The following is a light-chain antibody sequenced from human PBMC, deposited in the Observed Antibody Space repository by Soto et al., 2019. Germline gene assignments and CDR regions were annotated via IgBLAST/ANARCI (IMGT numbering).Light chain of an antibody. CDR3: SSYTSTSTRV. Sequence: QSVLTQPASVSGSPGQSITISCTGTRRDVGGYNYVSWYQQYPGKSPKLLIYEVTHRPSGVSNRFSGSKSGNTASLTISGLQAEDEADYYCSSYTSTSTRVFGTGTKLTVL. CDR2: EVT. J-gene: IGLJ1*01. CDR1: RRDVGGYNY. V-gene: IGLV2-14*01.